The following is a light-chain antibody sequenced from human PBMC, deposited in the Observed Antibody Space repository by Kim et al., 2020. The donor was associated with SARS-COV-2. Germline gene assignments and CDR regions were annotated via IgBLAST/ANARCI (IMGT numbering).Light chain of an antibody. CDR3: QHYASSPRT. J-gene: IGKJ1*01. CDR2: GAS. Sequence: SPGERASLSCRASQSISSYYLAWYQQKPGQTPRLLIYGASSRATGIPDRFSGSGSGTDFTLTISRLEPEDFAGYYCQHYASSPRTFGQGTKVDIK. V-gene: IGKV3-20*01. CDR1: QSISSYY.